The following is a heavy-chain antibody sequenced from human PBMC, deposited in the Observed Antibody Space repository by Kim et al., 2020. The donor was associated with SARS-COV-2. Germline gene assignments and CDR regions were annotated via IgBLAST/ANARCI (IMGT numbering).Heavy chain of an antibody. Sequence: TGYAQKFQGRVTMTTDTSTSTAYMELCSLTSEDTAVYYCTRNTAETGDFDYWGQGTLVTVSS. V-gene: IGHV1-18*01. CDR2: T. J-gene: IGHJ4*02. D-gene: IGHD5-18*01. CDR3: TRNTAETGDFDY.